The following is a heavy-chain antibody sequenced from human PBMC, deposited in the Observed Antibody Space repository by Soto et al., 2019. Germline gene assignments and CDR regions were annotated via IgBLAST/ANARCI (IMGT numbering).Heavy chain of an antibody. Sequence: GVSLRLSCAASGFTFSSYAMSWVRQAPGKGLEWVSAISGSGGSTYYADSVKGRFTISRDNSKNTLYLQMNSLRAEDTAVYYCAKDRFLEWLPNYYYYGMDVWGQGTTVTVSS. D-gene: IGHD3-3*01. CDR3: AKDRFLEWLPNYYYYGMDV. V-gene: IGHV3-23*01. CDR2: ISGSGGST. J-gene: IGHJ6*02. CDR1: GFTFSSYA.